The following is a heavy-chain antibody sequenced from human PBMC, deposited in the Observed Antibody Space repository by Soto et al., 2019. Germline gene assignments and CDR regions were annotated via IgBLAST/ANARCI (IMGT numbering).Heavy chain of an antibody. D-gene: IGHD6-19*01. CDR3: ARGPVAGTIGY. Sequence: QVQLVGSGGGVVQPGRSLRLSCAASGFTFSSYAMHWVRQAPGKGLEWVAVISYDGSNKYYADSVKGRFTISRDNSKNTLYLQMNSLRAEDTAVYYCARGPVAGTIGYWGQGTLVTVSS. CDR2: ISYDGSNK. J-gene: IGHJ4*02. V-gene: IGHV3-30-3*01. CDR1: GFTFSSYA.